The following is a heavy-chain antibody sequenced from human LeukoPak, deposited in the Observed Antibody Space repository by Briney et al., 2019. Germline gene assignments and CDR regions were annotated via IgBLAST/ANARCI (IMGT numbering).Heavy chain of an antibody. CDR1: GYTFTGYY. Sequence: ASVKVSCKASGYTFTGYYMHWVRQAPGQGLEWMGWINPNSGGTNYAQKFQGRVTMTRDTSISTTYMELSRLRSDDTAVYYCASQPYYFDSSGYYDYWGQGTLVTVSS. CDR3: ASQPYYFDSSGYYDY. V-gene: IGHV1-2*02. CDR2: INPNSGGT. J-gene: IGHJ4*02. D-gene: IGHD3-22*01.